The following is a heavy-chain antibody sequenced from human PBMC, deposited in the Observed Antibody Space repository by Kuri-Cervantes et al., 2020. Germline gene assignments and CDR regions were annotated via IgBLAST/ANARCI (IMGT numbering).Heavy chain of an antibody. Sequence: ASVKVSCKASGYTFTSYDINWVRQATGQGLEWMGWMNPNSGNTGYAQKFQDRVTMTRNTSISTAYMELSSLRSDDTAVYYCARDIDYYDSSGYQPFDYWGQGTLVTVSS. CDR2: MNPNSGNT. J-gene: IGHJ4*02. D-gene: IGHD3-22*01. CDR3: ARDIDYYDSSGYQPFDY. V-gene: IGHV1-8*02. CDR1: GYTFTSYD.